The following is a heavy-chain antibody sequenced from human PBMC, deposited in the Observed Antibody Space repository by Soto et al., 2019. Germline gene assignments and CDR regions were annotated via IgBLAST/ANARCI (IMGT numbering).Heavy chain of an antibody. D-gene: IGHD3-10*01. CDR3: ARGRSITMLRGAPPDY. Sequence: PSETLSLTCAVYGGSFGAYYWSWIRQPPGKGLEWIGEINQSGGTHYNPSLKSRVTISVDTSKYQFSLKLSSVTATDTAVYYCARGRSITMLRGAPPDYWGQGTLVTVSS. V-gene: IGHV4-34*01. CDR1: GGSFGAYY. CDR2: INQSGGT. J-gene: IGHJ4*02.